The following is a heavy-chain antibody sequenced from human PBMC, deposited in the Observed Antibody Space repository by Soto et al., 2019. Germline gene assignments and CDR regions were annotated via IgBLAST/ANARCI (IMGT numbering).Heavy chain of an antibody. CDR2: ISGSSSYI. J-gene: IGHJ6*03. V-gene: IGHV3-21*01. CDR3: AREYGSGSYYNVGYYYYYMDV. CDR1: GFTFSSYS. Sequence: EVQLVESGGGLVKPGGSLRLSCAASGFTFSSYSMNWVRQAPGKGLEWVSSISGSSSYIYYADSVKGRFTISRDNAKNSLYLQMNSLRAEDTAVYYCAREYGSGSYYNVGYYYYYMDVWGKGTTVTVSS. D-gene: IGHD3-10*01.